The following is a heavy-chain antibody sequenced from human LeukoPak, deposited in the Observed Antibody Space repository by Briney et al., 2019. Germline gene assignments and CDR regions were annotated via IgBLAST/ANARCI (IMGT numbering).Heavy chain of an antibody. J-gene: IGHJ6*02. D-gene: IGHD6-6*01. Sequence: GASVKVSCKASEYTFTTYYIHWVRQAPGQGLEWMGWINPNSGGTNYAQKFQGRVTMTRDTSISTAYMELSRLRSDDTAVYYCARERRSSSGYYYYYGMDVWGQGTTVTVSS. CDR3: ARERRSSSGYYYYYGMDV. CDR1: EYTFTTYY. CDR2: INPNSGGT. V-gene: IGHV1-2*02.